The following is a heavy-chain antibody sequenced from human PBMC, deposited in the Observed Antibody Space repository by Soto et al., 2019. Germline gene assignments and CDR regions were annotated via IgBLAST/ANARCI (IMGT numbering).Heavy chain of an antibody. CDR3: ARKGKYSGSSQRAPFDY. CDR1: GYSFTSYC. V-gene: IGHV5-51*01. CDR2: IYPGDSDT. J-gene: IGHJ4*02. Sequence: GESLKISCKGSGYSFTSYCIGWVRQLPGKGLEWMGIIYPGDSDTRYSPSFQGQVTISADKSISTAYLQWSSLKASDTAMYYCARKGKYSGSSQRAPFDYWGQGTLVTVSS. D-gene: IGHD1-26*01.